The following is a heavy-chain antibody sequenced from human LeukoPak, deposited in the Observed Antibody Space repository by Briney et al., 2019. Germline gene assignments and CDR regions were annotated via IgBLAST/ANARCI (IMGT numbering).Heavy chain of an antibody. J-gene: IGHJ3*02. Sequence: GGSLRLSCAASRFTFSSYWMSWVRQAPGKGLEWVANIKQDGSEKYYVDSVKGRFTISRDNAKNSLYLQMNSLRAEDTAVYYCARDRIVGATVAFDIWGQGTMVTVSS. D-gene: IGHD1-26*01. CDR3: ARDRIVGATVAFDI. V-gene: IGHV3-7*01. CDR1: RFTFSSYW. CDR2: IKQDGSEK.